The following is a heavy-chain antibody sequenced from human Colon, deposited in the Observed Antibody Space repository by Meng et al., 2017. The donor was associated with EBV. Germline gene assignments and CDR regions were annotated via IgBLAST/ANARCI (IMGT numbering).Heavy chain of an antibody. J-gene: IGHJ5*02. CDR1: GGSFRDYY. CDR2: IDHRGNT. Sequence: GQLQPWGAGRVRPPACLSRSCAVYGGSFRDYYWTWIRHPPGKGLEWIGEIDHRGNTKYNPSLKSRVTISLDTSKKQFSLKVSSVTAADSAVYYCARRGPSGNFSPWSQGALVTVSS. V-gene: IGHV4-34*01. CDR3: ARRGPSGNFSP. D-gene: IGHD3-10*01.